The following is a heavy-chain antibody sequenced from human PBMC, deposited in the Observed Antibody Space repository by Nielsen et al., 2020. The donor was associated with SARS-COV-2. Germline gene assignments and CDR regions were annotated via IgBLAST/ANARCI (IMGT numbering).Heavy chain of an antibody. CDR3: ARDTINYDILTGTDY. Sequence: GALRLSCAASGFTFSSYAMHWVRQAPGKGLEWVAVISYDGSNKYYADSVKGRFTISRDNSKNTLYLQMNSLRAEDTAVYYCARDTINYDILTGTDYWGQGTLVTVSS. CDR2: ISYDGSNK. D-gene: IGHD3-9*01. CDR1: GFTFSSYA. V-gene: IGHV3-30-3*01. J-gene: IGHJ4*02.